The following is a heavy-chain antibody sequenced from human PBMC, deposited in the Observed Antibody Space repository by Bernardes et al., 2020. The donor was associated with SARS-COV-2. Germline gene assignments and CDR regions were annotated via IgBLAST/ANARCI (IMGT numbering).Heavy chain of an antibody. J-gene: IGHJ4*02. Sequence: GGSLRLSCAASGFTFSNNWMHWVRQAPGKGLVWVARINIDGTSTAYADSVKGRFTISRDNAKNTLYLQMNSLRVADTAVYYCTREAEVVGFGELLGRGFDYWGQGALVTVSS. D-gene: IGHD3-10*01. CDR2: INIDGTST. CDR1: GFTFSNNW. CDR3: TREAEVVGFGELLGRGFDY. V-gene: IGHV3-74*03.